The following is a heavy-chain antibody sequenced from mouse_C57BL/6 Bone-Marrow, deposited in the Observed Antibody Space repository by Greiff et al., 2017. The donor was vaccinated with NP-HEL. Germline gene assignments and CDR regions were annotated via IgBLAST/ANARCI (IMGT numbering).Heavy chain of an antibody. CDR1: GYTFTSYG. V-gene: IGHV1-81*01. CDR3: ARGPLTTVVPFDY. Sequence: VKLMESGAELARPGASVQLSCKASGYTFTSYGISWVKQRTGQGLEWIGEIYPRSGNTYYNEKFKGKATLTADKSSSTAYMELRSLTSEDSAVYFCARGPLTTVVPFDYWGQGTTLTVSS. D-gene: IGHD1-1*01. J-gene: IGHJ2*01. CDR2: IYPRSGNT.